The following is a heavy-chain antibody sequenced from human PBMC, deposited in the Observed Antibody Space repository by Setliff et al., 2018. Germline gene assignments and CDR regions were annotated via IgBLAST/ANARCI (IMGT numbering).Heavy chain of an antibody. CDR2: INHSGST. D-gene: IGHD3-22*01. Sequence: SETLSLTCAVYGGSFSDYYWSWIRQPPGKGLEWIGEINHSGSTNYNPSLKSRVTISIDTSKNQFSLKLSSVTAADTAVYYCASSFYDSPVFDPWGQGTLVTVSS. CDR3: ASSFYDSPVFDP. CDR1: GGSFSDYY. J-gene: IGHJ5*02. V-gene: IGHV4-34*01.